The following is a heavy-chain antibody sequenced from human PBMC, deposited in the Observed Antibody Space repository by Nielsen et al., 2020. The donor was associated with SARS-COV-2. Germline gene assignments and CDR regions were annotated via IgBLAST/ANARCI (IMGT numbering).Heavy chain of an antibody. J-gene: IGHJ6*03. Sequence: WIRQPPGKGLVWVSRINSDGGSTSYADSVKGRFTISRDNAKNTLYLQMNSLRAEDTAVYYCARGNYDFWGGYYPYYYYYYMDVWGKGTTVTVSS. V-gene: IGHV3-74*01. CDR3: ARGNYDFWGGYYPYYYYYYMDV. D-gene: IGHD3-3*01. CDR2: INSDGGST.